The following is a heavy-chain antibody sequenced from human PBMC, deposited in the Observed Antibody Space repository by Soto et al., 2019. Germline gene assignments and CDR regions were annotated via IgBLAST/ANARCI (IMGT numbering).Heavy chain of an antibody. Sequence: EVQLLESGGGLVQPGGSLRLSCAASGFTFSTYAMSWVRQAPGKGLEWVSAISGSGDSTYYADSVKGRFTISRDNSKNTLYLQMNSLRAEDTAVYYCAKSTRGYTYGYSARPSVRFDYWGQGTLVTVSS. CDR1: GFTFSTYA. CDR3: AKSTRGYTYGYSARPSVRFDY. D-gene: IGHD5-18*01. J-gene: IGHJ4*02. V-gene: IGHV3-23*01. CDR2: ISGSGDST.